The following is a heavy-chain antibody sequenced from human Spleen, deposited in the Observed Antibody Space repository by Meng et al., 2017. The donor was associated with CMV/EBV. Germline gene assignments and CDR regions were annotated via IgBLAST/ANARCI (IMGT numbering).Heavy chain of an antibody. V-gene: IGHV3-21*01. D-gene: IGHD1-1*01. Sequence: GESLKISCAASGFTFSSYSMNWVRQAPGKGLEWVSSISSSSSYIYYADSVKGRLTISRENAKNTVYLQMKSLRVEDTGVYYCTRDGMGNGMDVWGRGTTVTVSS. CDR2: ISSSSSYI. CDR3: TRDGMGNGMDV. CDR1: GFTFSSYS. J-gene: IGHJ6*02.